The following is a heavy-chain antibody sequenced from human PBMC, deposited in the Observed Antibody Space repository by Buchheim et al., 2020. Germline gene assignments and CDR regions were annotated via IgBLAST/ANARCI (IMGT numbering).Heavy chain of an antibody. CDR3: ARGEFATTPNYYYYYGMDV. CDR1: GGSFSGYY. CDR2: INHSGST. J-gene: IGHJ6*02. V-gene: IGHV4-34*01. Sequence: QVQLQQWGAGLLKPSETLSLTCAVYGGSFSGYYWSWIRQPPGKGLEWIGEINHSGSTNYNPSLKSRVTISVDTSKNQFSLKLSSVTAADTAVYYCARGEFATTPNYYYYYGMDVWGQGTT. D-gene: IGHD4-17*01.